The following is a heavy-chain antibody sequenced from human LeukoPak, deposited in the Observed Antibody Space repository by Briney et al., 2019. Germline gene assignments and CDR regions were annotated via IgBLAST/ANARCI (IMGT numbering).Heavy chain of an antibody. V-gene: IGHV3-23*01. CDR1: GFTFRSYG. CDR2: ISGSGSST. D-gene: IGHD2-21*02. CDR3: ASDTVVTGYNWFDP. Sequence: GGSLRLSCAASGFTFRSYGLHWVRQAPGKGLEWVSIISGSGSSTYYADSVKGRFTISRDNSKNTLYLHMNSLRAEDTAVYYCASDTVVTGYNWFDPWGQGTLVTVSS. J-gene: IGHJ5*02.